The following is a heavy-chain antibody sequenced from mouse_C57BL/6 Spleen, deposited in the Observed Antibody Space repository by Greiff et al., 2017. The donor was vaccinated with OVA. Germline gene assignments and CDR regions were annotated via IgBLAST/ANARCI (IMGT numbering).Heavy chain of an antibody. CDR1: GFTFSDYY. Sequence: EVKLMESEGGLVQPGSSMTLSCTASGFTFSDYYMAWVRPVPAKGLEWVATINYDVGRTSYLDSLKSRFIISRDNAKNMLYREMSSLKSEDTAAYYGARGLRRSPHWYFDVGGTGTTVTVSS. D-gene: IGHD2-4*01. CDR3: ARGLRRSPHWYFDV. CDR2: INYDVGRT. J-gene: IGHJ1*03. V-gene: IGHV5-16*01.